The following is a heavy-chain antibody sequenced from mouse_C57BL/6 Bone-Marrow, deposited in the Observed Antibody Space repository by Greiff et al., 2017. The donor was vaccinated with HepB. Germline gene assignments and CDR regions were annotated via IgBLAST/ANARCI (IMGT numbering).Heavy chain of an antibody. CDR3: TGGSSPCWYCDV. J-gene: IGHJ1*03. V-gene: IGHV14-1*01. Sequence: VQLQQSGAELVRPGASVKLSCTASGFNIKDYYMHWVKQRPEQGLEWIGRIDPEDGDTDYAPKFQGKATMTADTSSNTAYLQLSSLTSEDTAVYYGTGGSSPCWYCDVWGRGTTVTVSS. CDR1: GFNIKDYY. D-gene: IGHD1-1*01. CDR2: IDPEDGDT.